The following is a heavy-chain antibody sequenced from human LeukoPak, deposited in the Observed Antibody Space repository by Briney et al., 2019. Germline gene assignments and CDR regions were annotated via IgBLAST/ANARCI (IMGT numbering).Heavy chain of an antibody. J-gene: IGHJ4*02. V-gene: IGHV3-48*01. CDR3: PRDKPPYYYDSSGYHYFDY. Sequence: GGSLRLSCAASGFTFSSYSMNWVRQAPGKGLEWVSYISSSSSTIYYADSVKGRFTISRDNAKNSLYLQMNSLRAEDTAVYYCPRDKPPYYYDSSGYHYFDYWGQGTLVTVSS. CDR2: ISSSSSTI. CDR1: GFTFSSYS. D-gene: IGHD3-22*01.